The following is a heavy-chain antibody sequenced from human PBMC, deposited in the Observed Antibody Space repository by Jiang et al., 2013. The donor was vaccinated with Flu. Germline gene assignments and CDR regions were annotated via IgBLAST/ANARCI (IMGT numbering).Heavy chain of an antibody. D-gene: IGHD5-24*01. V-gene: IGHV3-23*01. CDR2: ISGNGGST. CDR3: AKVREMATITPDFDY. Sequence: VQLLESGGGLVQPGGSLRLSCAASGFTFSGYAMSWVRQAPGKGLEWVSAISGNGGSTYYADSLKGRFTVSRDNLKNTMFLQMNSLRAEDTAVYYCAKVREMATITPDFDYWGQGTLVTVSS. CDR1: GFTFSGYA. J-gene: IGHJ4*02.